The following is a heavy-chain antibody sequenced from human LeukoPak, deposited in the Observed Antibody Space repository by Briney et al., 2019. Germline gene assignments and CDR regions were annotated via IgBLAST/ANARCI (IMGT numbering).Heavy chain of an antibody. CDR3: ARSPAMTHAFDI. J-gene: IGHJ3*02. V-gene: IGHV4-34*01. D-gene: IGHD2-2*01. CDR1: GGSFSGYY. Sequence: SETLSLTCAVYGGSFSGYYWSWIRQPPGKGLEWIGEINHSGSTTYNPSLKSRVTISVDTSKNQYSLKLSSVTAADTAVYYCARSPAMTHAFDIWGQGTMVSVSS. CDR2: INHSGST.